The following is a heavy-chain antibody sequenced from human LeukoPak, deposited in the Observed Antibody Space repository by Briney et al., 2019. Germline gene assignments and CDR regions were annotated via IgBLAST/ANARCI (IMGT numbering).Heavy chain of an antibody. CDR2: ISTGSSTI. Sequence: GGSLRLSCAASGLTFSSYSMNWVRQAPGKGLEWVSYISTGSSTIYYADSVRGRFTISRDNAKNSLYLQMNSLRAEDTAVYYCARDTRGFGYWGQGTLVTVSS. CDR1: GLTFSSYS. D-gene: IGHD1-1*01. V-gene: IGHV3-48*01. J-gene: IGHJ4*02. CDR3: ARDTRGFGY.